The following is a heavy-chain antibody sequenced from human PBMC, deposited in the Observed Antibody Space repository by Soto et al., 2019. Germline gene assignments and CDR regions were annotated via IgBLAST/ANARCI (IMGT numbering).Heavy chain of an antibody. Sequence: EVQLVESGGGLAQPGGSLRLSCAASGFTFSSYWMSWVRQAPGKGLEWGANIKQDGSEKYYVDSVKGRFTISRDNAKNSLYLQMNSLRAEDTAVYYCASRSADFWSGDIDYWGQGTLVNVSS. V-gene: IGHV3-7*01. CDR3: ASRSADFWSGDIDY. J-gene: IGHJ4*02. CDR2: IKQDGSEK. D-gene: IGHD3-3*01. CDR1: GFTFSSYW.